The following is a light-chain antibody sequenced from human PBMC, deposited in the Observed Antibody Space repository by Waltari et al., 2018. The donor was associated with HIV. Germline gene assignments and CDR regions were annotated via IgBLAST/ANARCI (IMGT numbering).Light chain of an antibody. CDR3: QSYDSSLSGSDVV. CDR2: GNS. J-gene: IGLJ2*01. CDR1: SSNLGACHD. V-gene: IGLV1-40*01. Sequence: QSVVTQPPSVSGAPGQRVTISCTATSSNLGACHDVHWYQQLPGTAPKLLTYGNSNRPSGVPDRFSGSKSGTSASLAITGLQAEDEADYYCQSYDSSLSGSDVVFGGGTELTVL.